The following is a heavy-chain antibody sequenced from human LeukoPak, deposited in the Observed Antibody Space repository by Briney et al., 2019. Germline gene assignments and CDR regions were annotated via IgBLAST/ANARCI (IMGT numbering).Heavy chain of an antibody. Sequence: SVKVSCKASGYTFTSYAISWVRQAPGQGLEWMGGIIPIFGTANYAQKFQGRVTITADKSTSTAYMELSSLRSEDTAVYYCASGYYYGSGSYYWIDYWGQGTLVTVSS. CDR2: IIPIFGTA. CDR1: GYTFTSYA. J-gene: IGHJ4*02. D-gene: IGHD3-10*01. CDR3: ASGYYYGSGSYYWIDY. V-gene: IGHV1-69*06.